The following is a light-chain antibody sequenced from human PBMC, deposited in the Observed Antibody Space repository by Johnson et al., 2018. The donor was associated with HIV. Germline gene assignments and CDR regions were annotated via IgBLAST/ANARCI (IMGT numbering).Light chain of an antibody. V-gene: IGLV1-51*01. CDR2: DKN. CDR3: GTWDSSLTSFV. CDR1: SSTIGTNY. J-gene: IGLJ1*01. Sequence: QSVLTQPPSVSAAPGQKVTISCSGSSSTIGTNYVSWYQQFPGTAPKLLIFDKNKRPSGIPDRFSASQSGTSATLDITGLQTGDEADYYCGTWDSSLTSFVFGTGTKVTVL.